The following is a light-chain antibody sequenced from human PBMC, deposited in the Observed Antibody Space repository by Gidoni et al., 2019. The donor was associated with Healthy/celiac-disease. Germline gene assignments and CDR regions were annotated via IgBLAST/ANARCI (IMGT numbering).Light chain of an antibody. CDR3: QQLNNYPRT. J-gene: IGKJ1*01. V-gene: IGKV1-9*01. CDR2: AAS. CDR1: QGISSY. Sequence: IQLTQSPSSLSASVGDRVTITRRASQGISSYLAWYQQKPGKAPKLLIYAASTLQSGVPSRFSGSGSGTDYTLTISSLQPEDFATYYCQQLNNYPRTFGQGTKVEIK.